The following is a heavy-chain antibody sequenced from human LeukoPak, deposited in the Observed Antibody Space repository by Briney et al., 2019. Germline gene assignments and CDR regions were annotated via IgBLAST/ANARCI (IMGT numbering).Heavy chain of an antibody. J-gene: IGHJ4*02. CDR3: AASFKGNTLFGY. D-gene: IGHD2/OR15-2a*01. Sequence: SVRVSCKASGFTFTSSAMQWVRQARGQRLEWIGWIVVGSGNTNYAQKFQERVTITRDMSTSTAYMELSSLRSEDTAVYYCAASFKGNTLFGYWGQGTLVTVSS. CDR2: IVVGSGNT. CDR1: GFTFTSSA. V-gene: IGHV1-58*02.